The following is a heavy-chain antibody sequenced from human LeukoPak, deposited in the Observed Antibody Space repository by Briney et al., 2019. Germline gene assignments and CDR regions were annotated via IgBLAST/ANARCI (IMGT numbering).Heavy chain of an antibody. Sequence: GGSLRLSCAASGFTFSSYAMHWVRQAPGKGLEWVTIISYDGSNKYYADSVKGRFTISRDNSKTTVYLQMNSLRAEDTAVYYCARFYDTSGFYDNWFDPWGQGTLVTVSS. CDR3: ARFYDTSGFYDNWFDP. V-gene: IGHV3-30-3*01. J-gene: IGHJ5*02. D-gene: IGHD3-22*01. CDR1: GFTFSSYA. CDR2: ISYDGSNK.